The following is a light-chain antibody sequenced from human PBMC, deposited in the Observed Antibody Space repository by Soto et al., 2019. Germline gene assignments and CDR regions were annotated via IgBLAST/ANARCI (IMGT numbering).Light chain of an antibody. CDR1: QSVSSSY. CDR3: QQYGSSHGEYT. J-gene: IGKJ2*01. CDR2: GAS. V-gene: IGKV3-20*01. Sequence: EIVLTQSPGTLSLSPGERATLSCRASQSVSSSYLAWYQQKPGQAPRLLIYGASSRATGIPDRFSGSGSGTDFTLTISRLEPEDFAVYYCQQYGSSHGEYTFGQGTKLEIK.